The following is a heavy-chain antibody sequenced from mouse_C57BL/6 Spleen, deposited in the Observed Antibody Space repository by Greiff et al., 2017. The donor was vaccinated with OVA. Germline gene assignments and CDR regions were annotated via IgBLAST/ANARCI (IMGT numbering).Heavy chain of an antibody. CDR3: ARYGDDGYNWYFDV. Sequence: QVQLQQPGPELVKPGASVKLSCKASGYTFTSYWMHWVKQRPGQGLEWIGNINPSNGGTNYNEKFKSKATLTVDKSSSTAYMQLSSLTSEDSAVYYCARYGDDGYNWYFDVWGTGTTVTVSS. J-gene: IGHJ1*03. CDR2: INPSNGGT. V-gene: IGHV1-53*01. D-gene: IGHD2-3*01. CDR1: GYTFTSYW.